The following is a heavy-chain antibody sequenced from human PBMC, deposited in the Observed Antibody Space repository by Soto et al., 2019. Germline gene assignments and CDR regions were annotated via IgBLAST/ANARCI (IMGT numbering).Heavy chain of an antibody. CDR1: GFTFNMYW. Sequence: EVQLVESGGGLVQPGGSLRLSCAASGFTFNMYWMTWVRQAPGKGLEWVANIKQDGREKNYVDSVKGRFTISRDNAKKPVYLQMNCLRGEDTAVYFCARSPPVVMPLNYWGQGTLVTVSS. J-gene: IGHJ4*02. CDR2: IKQDGREK. V-gene: IGHV3-7*01. CDR3: ARSPPVVMPLNY. D-gene: IGHD3-22*01.